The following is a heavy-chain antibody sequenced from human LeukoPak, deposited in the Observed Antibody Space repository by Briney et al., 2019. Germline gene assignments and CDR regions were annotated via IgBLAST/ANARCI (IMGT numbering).Heavy chain of an antibody. CDR3: ARGVPIRDYYYYYMDV. D-gene: IGHD5-24*01. CDR2: IIPIFGTA. Sequence: GASVKVSCKACGGTFSSYAISWVRQAPGQGLEWMGRIIPIFGTANYAQKFQGRVTITTDESTSTAYMELSSLRSEDTAVYYCARGVPIRDYYYYYMDVWGKGTTVTVSS. V-gene: IGHV1-69*05. CDR1: GGTFSSYA. J-gene: IGHJ6*03.